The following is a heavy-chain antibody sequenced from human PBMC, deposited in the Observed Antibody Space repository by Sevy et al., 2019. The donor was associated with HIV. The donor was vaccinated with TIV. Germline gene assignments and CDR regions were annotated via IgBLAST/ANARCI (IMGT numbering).Heavy chain of an antibody. Sequence: GGSLRLSCAASGFTFSSYEMNWVRQAPGKGPEWLSYISSFGDTIYYADSVKGRFTTSRDNAKNLLFLQMNSLRAEDTALSYGAGWERGGGNYYFNYWGQGTQVTVSS. CDR1: GFTFSSYE. V-gene: IGHV3-48*03. D-gene: IGHD3-10*01. J-gene: IGHJ4*02. CDR2: ISSFGDTI. CDR3: AGWERGGGNYYFNY.